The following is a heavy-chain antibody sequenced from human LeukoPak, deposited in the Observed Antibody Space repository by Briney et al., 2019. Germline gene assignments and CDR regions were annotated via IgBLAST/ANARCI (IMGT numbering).Heavy chain of an antibody. CDR1: GDSISSSNYY. CDR3: ARRVGYCSGGSCYWFDP. J-gene: IGHJ5*02. V-gene: IGHV4-39*01. CDR2: IYYSGST. Sequence: SETLSLTCTVSGDSISSSNYYWGWIRQPPGKGLEWIGSIYYSGSTYYNPSLKSRVTISVDTSKNQFSLKLSSVTAADTAVYYCARRVGYCSGGSCYWFDPWGQGTLVTVSS. D-gene: IGHD2-15*01.